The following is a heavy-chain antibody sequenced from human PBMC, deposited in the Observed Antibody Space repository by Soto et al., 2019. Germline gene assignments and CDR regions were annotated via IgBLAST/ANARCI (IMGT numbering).Heavy chain of an antibody. Sequence: SVKVSCKASGGTFSSYTISWVRQAPGQGLEWMGRIIPILGIANYAQKFQGRVTITADKSTSTAYMELSSLRSEDTALYYCARTAYCSGGSCYYFDYWGQGTLVTVSS. CDR1: GGTFSSYT. D-gene: IGHD2-15*01. CDR3: ARTAYCSGGSCYYFDY. V-gene: IGHV1-69*02. J-gene: IGHJ4*02. CDR2: IIPILGIA.